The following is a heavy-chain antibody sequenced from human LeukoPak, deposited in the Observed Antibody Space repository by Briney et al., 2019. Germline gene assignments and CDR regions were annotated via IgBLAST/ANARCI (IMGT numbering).Heavy chain of an antibody. V-gene: IGHV3-23*01. J-gene: IGHJ4*02. CDR2: ISGSGGST. CDR1: GFTFSSYA. D-gene: IGHD3-22*01. CDR3: ARHTYYYDSSGYSRYFDY. Sequence: GGSLRLSCAASGFTFSSYAMSWVRQAPGNGLEWVSGISGSGGSTYYADSVKGRFTISRDNSKNTLYLQMNSLRAEDTAVYYCARHTYYYDSSGYSRYFDYWGQGTLVTVSS.